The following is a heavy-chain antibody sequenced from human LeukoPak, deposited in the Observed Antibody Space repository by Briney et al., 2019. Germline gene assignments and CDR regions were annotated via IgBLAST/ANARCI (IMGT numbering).Heavy chain of an antibody. V-gene: IGHV4-39*07. CDR3: ARVPTGYSSGWYRSPVDY. CDR1: GGSISSSSYY. Sequence: KPSETLSLTCTVSGGSISSSSYYWGWIRQPPGKGLEWIGSIYYSGSTYYNPSLKSRVTISVDTSKNQFSLKLSSVTAADTAVYYCARVPTGYSSGWYRSPVDYWGQGTLVTVSS. CDR2: IYYSGST. J-gene: IGHJ4*02. D-gene: IGHD6-19*01.